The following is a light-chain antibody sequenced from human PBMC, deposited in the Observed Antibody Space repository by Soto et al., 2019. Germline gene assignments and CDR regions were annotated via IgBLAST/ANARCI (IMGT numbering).Light chain of an antibody. Sequence: DIQMTQSPSTLSAFVGDRVTITCRASQSISSWLAWYQQKPGQAPKLLIYKVSTLQSGVPSRFSGSGSGTEFTLAISSLQPDDSATYYCQQYNDNWTFGQGTKVEIK. CDR2: KVS. CDR1: QSISSW. J-gene: IGKJ1*01. CDR3: QQYNDNWT. V-gene: IGKV1-5*03.